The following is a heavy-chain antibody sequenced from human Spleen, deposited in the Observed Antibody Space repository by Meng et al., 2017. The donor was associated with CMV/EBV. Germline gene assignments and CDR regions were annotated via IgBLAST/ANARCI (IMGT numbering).Heavy chain of an antibody. J-gene: IGHJ5*02. V-gene: IGHV1-8*01. CDR2: MNPKSGST. CDR1: GYTFSSYD. Sequence: KVSCKASGYTFSSYDINWVRQATGQGLEWMGWMNPKSGSTLHSQKFQGRVTMTRNTSISTAYMELTTLGFEDTAVYYCARGADWHDPWGQGTLVTVS. CDR3: ARGADWHDP.